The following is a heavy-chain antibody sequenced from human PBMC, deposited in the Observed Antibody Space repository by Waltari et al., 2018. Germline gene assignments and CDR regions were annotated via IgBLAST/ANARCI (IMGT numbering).Heavy chain of an antibody. J-gene: IGHJ4*02. CDR2: IYYRGST. CDR3: ARHESWSGVGNY. Sequence: QLQLQESGPGLVTPSETLSLTCTASGGSIRSSGYNWGWTRQPPGKGREWIGSIYYRGSTYYNPSLKSRVTISVDTSKNQFSLKVSSVTAADTAVYYCARHESWSGVGNYWGQGALVTVSS. CDR1: GGSIRSSGYN. V-gene: IGHV4-39*01. D-gene: IGHD3-10*01.